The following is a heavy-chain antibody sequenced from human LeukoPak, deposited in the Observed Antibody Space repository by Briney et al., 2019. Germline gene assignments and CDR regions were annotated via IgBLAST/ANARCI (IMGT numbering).Heavy chain of an antibody. CDR3: ARSNYVWGSYRPRQSDAFDI. CDR1: GGSFSGYY. Sequence: SETLSLTCAVYGGSFSGYYWSWIRQPPGKGLEGIGEINHSGSTNYNPSLKSRVTMSVDTSKNQFSLKLSSVPAADTAVYYCARSNYVWGSYRPRQSDAFDIWGQGTMVTVSS. D-gene: IGHD3-16*02. V-gene: IGHV4-34*01. CDR2: INHSGST. J-gene: IGHJ3*02.